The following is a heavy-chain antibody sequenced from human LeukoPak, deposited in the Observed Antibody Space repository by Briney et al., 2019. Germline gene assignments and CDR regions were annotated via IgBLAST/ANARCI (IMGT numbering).Heavy chain of an antibody. CDR2: ISDDGMKK. Sequence: QPGGSLRLSCGASGFTFRTYGMHWVRQAPGKGLEWVAMISDDGMKKSHADSVKGRFTISRDNSKNTVYLQMISPRAENTAVYYCAKDSKTYSFDYWGQATLVTVSS. CDR1: GFTFRTYG. J-gene: IGHJ4*02. CDR3: AKDSKTYSFDY. D-gene: IGHD4-11*01. V-gene: IGHV3-30*18.